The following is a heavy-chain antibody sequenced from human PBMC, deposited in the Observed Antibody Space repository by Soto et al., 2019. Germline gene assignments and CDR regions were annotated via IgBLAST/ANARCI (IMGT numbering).Heavy chain of an antibody. D-gene: IGHD3-10*01. CDR1: GGSISSSSYY. J-gene: IGHJ5*02. Sequence: SETLSLTCTVSGGSISSSSYYWGWIRQPPGKGLEWIGSIYYSGSTYYNPSLRSRVTISVDTSKNQFSLKLSSVTAADTAVYYCASMVRDWFDPWGQGTLVTVSS. CDR3: ASMVRDWFDP. CDR2: IYYSGST. V-gene: IGHV4-39*01.